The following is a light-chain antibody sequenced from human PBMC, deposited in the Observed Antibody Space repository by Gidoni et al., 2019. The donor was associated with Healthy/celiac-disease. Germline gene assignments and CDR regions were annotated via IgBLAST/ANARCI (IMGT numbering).Light chain of an antibody. CDR1: QSVSSSD. CDR3: QQYGSSPDT. J-gene: IGKJ2*01. Sequence: EIVFTQSPGTLSLPPGERAPLSCRASQSVSSSDLPWYQQKPVQAPRLLIYGASSRATGIPDRFSGSGSGTDFTLTISRLEPEDFAVYYCQQYGSSPDTFGQGTKLEIK. CDR2: GAS. V-gene: IGKV3-20*01.